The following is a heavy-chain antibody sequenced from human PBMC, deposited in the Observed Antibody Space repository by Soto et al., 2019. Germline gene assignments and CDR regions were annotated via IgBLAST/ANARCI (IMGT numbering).Heavy chain of an antibody. V-gene: IGHV5-51*01. CDR1: GYSFTSYW. CDR2: SYPGDSDT. CDR3: ATSHYGAGRYYKEDYYRMDV. J-gene: IGHJ6*02. Sequence: GESLKISCKGSGYSFTSYWLGCVRQMPWKGLDWIVLSYPGDSDTRYSPSFQGQVTISADKSISTAYLQWSSLKASDTAMYYCATSHYGAGRYYKEDYYRMDVWGQGTTVTLSS. D-gene: IGHD3-10*01.